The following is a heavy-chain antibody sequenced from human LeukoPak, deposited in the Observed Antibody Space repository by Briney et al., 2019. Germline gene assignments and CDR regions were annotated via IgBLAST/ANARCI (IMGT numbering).Heavy chain of an antibody. V-gene: IGHV1-8*03. J-gene: IGHJ6*03. Sequence: ASVKVSCKASGYTFTSYDINWVRQVTGQGLEWMGWMNPKSGNTGYAQKFQGRVTITRNTSISTAYMEVSSLRYEDTAVYYCARRAVDNSYYYYMDVWGKGTTVTISS. CDR2: MNPKSGNT. D-gene: IGHD6-19*01. CDR3: ARRAVDNSYYYYMDV. CDR1: GYTFTSYD.